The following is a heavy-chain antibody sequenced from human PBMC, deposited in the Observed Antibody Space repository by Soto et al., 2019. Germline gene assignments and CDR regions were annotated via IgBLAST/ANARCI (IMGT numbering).Heavy chain of an antibody. Sequence: PSETLSLTCAVSGYSISSSNWWGWIRQPPGKGLEWIGNIYYSGTTYNNPSLKSRVTISVDTSNNQFSLKLSSVTAADTAVYYCARDGGFCTNGVCPVYYYYGMDVWGQGTTVTVSS. CDR2: IYYSGTT. J-gene: IGHJ6*02. CDR3: ARDGGFCTNGVCPVYYYYGMDV. V-gene: IGHV4-28*03. CDR1: GYSISSSNW. D-gene: IGHD2-8*01.